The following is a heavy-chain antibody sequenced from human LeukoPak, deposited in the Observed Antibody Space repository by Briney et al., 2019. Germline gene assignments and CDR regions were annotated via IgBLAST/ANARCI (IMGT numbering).Heavy chain of an antibody. D-gene: IGHD6-13*01. J-gene: IGHJ6*02. Sequence: PGGSLRLSCAASGFTFDDYAMHWVRQAPGKGLEWVSGISWNSGSIGYADSVKGRFTISRDNAKNSLYLQMNSLRAEDTALYYCAKSQTQYSSSWYYYYGMDVWGQGTTVTVSS. V-gene: IGHV3-9*01. CDR3: AKSQTQYSSSWYYYYGMDV. CDR2: ISWNSGSI. CDR1: GFTFDDYA.